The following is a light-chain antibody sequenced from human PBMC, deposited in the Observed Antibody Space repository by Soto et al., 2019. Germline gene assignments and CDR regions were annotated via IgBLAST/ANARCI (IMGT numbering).Light chain of an antibody. CDR3: SSYRSSIIPVV. CDR2: EDT. CDR1: SSDVGSHPL. Sequence: QSALTQPASVSGSPGQSITISCAGTSSDVGSHPLVSWYQQHPGKAPKLMISEDTKRPSGVSGRFFGSKSGNTASLTISGLQPEDEADYYCSSYRSSIIPVVFGGGTKLTVL. J-gene: IGLJ2*01. V-gene: IGLV2-14*02.